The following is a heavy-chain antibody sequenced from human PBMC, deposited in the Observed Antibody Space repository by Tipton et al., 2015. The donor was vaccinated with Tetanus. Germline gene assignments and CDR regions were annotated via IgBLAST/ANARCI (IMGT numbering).Heavy chain of an antibody. CDR1: GGSFSGYY. D-gene: IGHD6-13*01. Sequence: TLSLTCAVYGGSFSGYYWSWIRQTPGKGLEWIGDISHSGTTAYNPSLKSRVTISVDTSKNQFSLKLSSVTAADTAVYYCARGQAAGFTVGYYYYYYGMDVWGQGTTVTVSS. CDR2: ISHSGTT. CDR3: ARGQAAGFTVGYYYYYYGMDV. V-gene: IGHV4-34*01. J-gene: IGHJ6*02.